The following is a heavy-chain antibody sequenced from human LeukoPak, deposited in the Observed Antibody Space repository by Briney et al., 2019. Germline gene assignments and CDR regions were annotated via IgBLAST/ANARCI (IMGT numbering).Heavy chain of an antibody. J-gene: IGHJ5*02. V-gene: IGHV4-61*01. CDR3: ARVTTYYYDSSGYYYDWFDP. Sequence: SETLSLTCTVSGGSVSSGSYYWSWIRQPPGKGLEWIGYIYYSGSTNYNPSLKSRVTISVDTSKNQFSLKLSSVTAADTAVYYCARVTTYYYDSSGYYYDWFDPWGQGTLVTVSS. CDR2: IYYSGST. D-gene: IGHD3-22*01. CDR1: GGSVSSGSYY.